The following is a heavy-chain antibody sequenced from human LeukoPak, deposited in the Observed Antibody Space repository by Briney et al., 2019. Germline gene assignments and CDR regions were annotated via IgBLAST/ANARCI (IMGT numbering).Heavy chain of an antibody. J-gene: IGHJ4*02. D-gene: IGHD4-23*01. V-gene: IGHV1-24*01. CDR2: FDPEDGER. Sequence: ASVKVSCKVSGYTLTELSMHWVRQAPGKGLEWMGSFDPEDGERIYAQKFQGRVTMTEDTSTDTAYMELSSLRSEDTAVYYCARGGNSDSPEFDHWGQGTLVSVSS. CDR3: ARGGNSDSPEFDH. CDR1: GYTLTELS.